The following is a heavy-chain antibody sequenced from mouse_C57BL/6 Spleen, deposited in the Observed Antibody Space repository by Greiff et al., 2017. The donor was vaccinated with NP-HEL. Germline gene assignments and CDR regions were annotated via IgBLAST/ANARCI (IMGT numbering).Heavy chain of an antibody. CDR2: IDPSDSYT. CDR3: ARNYGSSYPYAMDY. D-gene: IGHD1-1*01. V-gene: IGHV1-69*01. CDR1: GYTFTSYW. J-gene: IGHJ4*01. Sequence: QVQLQQSGAELVMPGASVKLSCKASGYTFTSYWMHWVKQRPGQGLEWIGEIDPSDSYTNYNQKFKGKSTLTVDKSSSTAYMQLSSLTSEDSAVYYCARNYGSSYPYAMDYWGQGTSVTVSS.